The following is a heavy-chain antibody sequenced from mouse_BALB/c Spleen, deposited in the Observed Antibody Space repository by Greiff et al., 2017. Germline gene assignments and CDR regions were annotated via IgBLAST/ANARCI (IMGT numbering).Heavy chain of an antibody. CDR1: GYTFTSYT. CDR3: ARNGGYGNFDH. J-gene: IGHJ2*01. D-gene: IGHD2-10*02. Sequence: QVQLQQSGAELARPGASVKMSCKASGYTFTSYTMHWVKQRPGQGLEWIGYINPSSGYTNYNQKFKDKATLTVDKSSSTAYMQLKSLTSEDSAVYYCARNGGYGNFDHWGQGTTLTVSS. CDR2: INPSSGYT. V-gene: IGHV1-4*01.